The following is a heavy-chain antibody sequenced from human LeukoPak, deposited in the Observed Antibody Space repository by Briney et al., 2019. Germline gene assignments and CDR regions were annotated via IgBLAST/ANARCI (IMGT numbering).Heavy chain of an antibody. V-gene: IGHV3-23*01. CDR3: ARDPTNYYGMDV. D-gene: IGHD1-1*01. CDR1: GFTFSSYA. Sequence: TGGSLRLSCAASGFTFSSYAMSWVRQAPGKGLEWVSAISGSGGSTYYADSVKGRFTISRDNSKNTLYLQMNSLRAEDTAVYYCARDPTNYYGMDVWGQGTTVTVSS. J-gene: IGHJ6*02. CDR2: ISGSGGST.